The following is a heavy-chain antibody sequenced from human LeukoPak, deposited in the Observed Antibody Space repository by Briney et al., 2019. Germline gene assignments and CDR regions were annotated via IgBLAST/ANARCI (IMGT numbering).Heavy chain of an antibody. V-gene: IGHV1-69*13. CDR1: GYTLTELS. J-gene: IGHJ4*02. Sequence: GASVKVSCKVSGYTLTELSMHWVRQAPGQGLEWMGGIIPIFGTANYAQKFQGRVTITADESTSTAYMELSSLRSEDTAVYYCARVHGGYPFDYWGQGTLVTVSS. CDR3: ARVHGGYPFDY. D-gene: IGHD2-15*01. CDR2: IIPIFGTA.